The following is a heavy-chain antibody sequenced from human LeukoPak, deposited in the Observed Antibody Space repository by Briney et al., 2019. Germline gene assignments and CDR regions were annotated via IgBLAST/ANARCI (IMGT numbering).Heavy chain of an antibody. D-gene: IGHD3-22*01. CDR2: ISVYNGNT. V-gene: IGHV1-18*01. J-gene: IGHJ4*02. CDR3: ARVGYDSSGYYYLPFDY. Sequence: ASVKVSCKTSGYAFSSYGISWLRQAPGQGLEWMGWISVYNGNTNYAQKLQGRVTMTTDTSTSTAYMELSSLRSEDTAVYYCARVGYDSSGYYYLPFDYWGQGTLVTVSS. CDR1: GYAFSSYG.